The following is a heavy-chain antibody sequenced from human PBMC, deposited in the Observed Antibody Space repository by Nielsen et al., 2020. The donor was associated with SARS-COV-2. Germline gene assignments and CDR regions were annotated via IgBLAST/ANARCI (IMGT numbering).Heavy chain of an antibody. CDR1: GGSISSYY. V-gene: IGHV4-59*13. Sequence: GSLRLSCTVSGGSISSYYWSWIRQPPGKGLEWIGYIYYSGSTNYNPPLKSRVTISVDTSKNQFSLKLSSVTAADTAVYYCAREGSVAGFNYYGMDVWGQGTTVTVSS. J-gene: IGHJ6*02. CDR3: AREGSVAGFNYYGMDV. D-gene: IGHD6-19*01. CDR2: IYYSGST.